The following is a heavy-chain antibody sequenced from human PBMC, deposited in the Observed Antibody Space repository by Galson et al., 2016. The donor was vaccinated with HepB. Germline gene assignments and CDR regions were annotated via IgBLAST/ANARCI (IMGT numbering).Heavy chain of an antibody. CDR2: ISYDGSNK. Sequence: SLRLSCAASGFTFSHYGMHWARQAPGKGLEWVAVISYDGSNKYYADSVKGRFTISRDNSKNTLYLQMNSLRAEDTAVYYCAKDVLIRYFDWQGGMDVWGQGTTVTVSS. V-gene: IGHV3-30*18. J-gene: IGHJ6*02. D-gene: IGHD3-9*01. CDR1: GFTFSHYG. CDR3: AKDVLIRYFDWQGGMDV.